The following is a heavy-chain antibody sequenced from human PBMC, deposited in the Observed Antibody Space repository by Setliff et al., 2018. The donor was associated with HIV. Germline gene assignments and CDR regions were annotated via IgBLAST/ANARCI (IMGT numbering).Heavy chain of an antibody. CDR1: GFTFNTYG. D-gene: IGHD3-22*01. CDR3: ARSLYDSSMNVI. J-gene: IGHJ3*02. V-gene: IGHV3-48*01. CDR2: ISSSSNTK. Sequence: PGGSLRLSCAASGFTFNTYGMHWVRQAPGKGLQWVSYISSSSNTKYYADSVKGRFTISRDNAKNSLYLQMNSLRAEDTAVYYCARSLYDSSMNVIWGQGTMVTVSS.